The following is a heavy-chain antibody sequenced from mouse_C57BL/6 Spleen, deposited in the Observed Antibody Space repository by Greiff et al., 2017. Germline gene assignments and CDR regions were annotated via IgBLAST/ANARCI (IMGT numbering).Heavy chain of an antibody. CDR2: IDPSDSET. J-gene: IGHJ2*01. V-gene: IGHV1-52*01. CDR3: ARRASSGYFDY. D-gene: IGHD3-2*02. Sequence: VKLQQPGAELVRPGSSVKLSCKASGYTFTSYWMHWVKQRPIQGLEWIGNIDPSDSETHYNQKFKDKATLTVDKSSSTAYMQLSSLTSEDSAVYYCARRASSGYFDYWGQGTTLTVSS. CDR1: GYTFTSYW.